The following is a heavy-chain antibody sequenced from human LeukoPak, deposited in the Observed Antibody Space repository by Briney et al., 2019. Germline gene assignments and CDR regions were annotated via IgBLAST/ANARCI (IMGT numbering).Heavy chain of an antibody. J-gene: IGHJ4*02. CDR1: GGSISGYH. CDR2: IYYSGSS. Sequence: SETLSLTCNVSGGSISGYHWSWIRQPPGKGLEWLGYIYYSGSSNYNPPLKSRVTISADTSKNQFSLKLSSVTAADTAVYYCAGGAPGYWGQGTLVTVSS. V-gene: IGHV4-59*01. CDR3: AGGAPGY.